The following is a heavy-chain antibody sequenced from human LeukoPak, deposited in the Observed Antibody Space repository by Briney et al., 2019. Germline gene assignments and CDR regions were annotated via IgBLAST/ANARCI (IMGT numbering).Heavy chain of an antibody. V-gene: IGHV3-48*03. CDR3: ARGYGSGSSHIDY. J-gene: IGHJ4*02. CDR2: ISSSGTTT. CDR1: GFMFSSYG. D-gene: IGHD3-10*01. Sequence: GGSLRLSCAASGFMFSSYGMHWVRQAPGKGLEWVSYISSSGTTTYYAASVKGRFTISRDNAKNSLYLQMNSLRAEDTAVYYCARGYGSGSSHIDYWGQGTLVTVSS.